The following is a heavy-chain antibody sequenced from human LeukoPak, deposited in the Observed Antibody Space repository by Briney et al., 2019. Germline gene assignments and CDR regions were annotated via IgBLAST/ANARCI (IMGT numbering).Heavy chain of an antibody. D-gene: IGHD6-19*01. CDR3: AKTRYSSGWYYFDY. Sequence: GGSLRLSCAASGFTFSSYAMSWVRQAPGKGLEWVSAISGSGGSTYYADSVRGRFTISRDNSKNTLYLQMNSLRAEDTAVYYCAKTRYSSGWYYFDYWGQGTLVTVSS. V-gene: IGHV3-23*01. J-gene: IGHJ4*02. CDR2: ISGSGGST. CDR1: GFTFSSYA.